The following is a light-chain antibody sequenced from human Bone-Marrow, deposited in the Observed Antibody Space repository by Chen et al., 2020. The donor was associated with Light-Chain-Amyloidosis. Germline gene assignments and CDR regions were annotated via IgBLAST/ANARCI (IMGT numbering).Light chain of an antibody. CDR1: NSNIGASYD. J-gene: IGLJ1*01. CDR3: QSYDNSLSGNFV. V-gene: IGLV1-40*01. Sequence: QSVLTQPPSLPGATGQRVTISCTGSNSNIGASYDVHWYQQLPGTAPKLLIYGNSNRPSGVPDRFSGSKSDTSASLAITGLQAEDEADYYCQSYDNSLSGNFVFGTGTKVTVL. CDR2: GNS.